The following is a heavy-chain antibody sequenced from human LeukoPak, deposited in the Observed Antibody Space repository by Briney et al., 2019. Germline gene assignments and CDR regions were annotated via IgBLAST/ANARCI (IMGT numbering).Heavy chain of an antibody. D-gene: IGHD3-10*01. CDR1: GGTFSSYA. CDR2: IIPIFGTA. V-gene: IGHV1-69*05. J-gene: IGHJ4*02. CDR3: ARDTASSFGYFDY. Sequence: GASVKVSCKTSGGTFSSYAISWVRQAPGQGLEWMGRIIPIFGTANYAQKFQGRVTITTDESTSTAYMELSSLRSEDTAVYYCARDTASSFGYFDYWGQGILVTVSS.